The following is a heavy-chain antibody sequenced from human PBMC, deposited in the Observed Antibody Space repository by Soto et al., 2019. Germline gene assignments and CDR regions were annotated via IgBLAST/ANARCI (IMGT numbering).Heavy chain of an antibody. V-gene: IGHV1-69*12. Sequence: QVQLVQSGAEVKKPGSSVKVSCKASGGTFSSYAISWVRQAPGQGLEWMGGIIPIFGTANYAQKFQGRVTITADESTRTAYMELSSLRSEDTAVYYCARDITTVTSLGYYYGMDVWGQGTTVTVSS. D-gene: IGHD4-17*01. CDR3: ARDITTVTSLGYYYGMDV. J-gene: IGHJ6*02. CDR2: IIPIFGTA. CDR1: GGTFSSYA.